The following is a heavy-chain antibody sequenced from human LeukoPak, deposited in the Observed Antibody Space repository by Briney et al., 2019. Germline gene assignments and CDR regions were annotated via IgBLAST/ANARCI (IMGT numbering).Heavy chain of an antibody. V-gene: IGHV4-61*02. J-gene: IGHJ4*02. D-gene: IGHD1-1*01. CDR3: ARGTGTTNFDY. Sequence: PSETLSLTCTVSGGSVSSGSYYWRWIRQPAGKGLEWIGRIYRSGSTIYPSGTTHYNPSLKSRVTISVDTSKNQFSLKVDSVTAADAAVYFCARGTGTTNFDYWGQGTLVTVSS. CDR1: GGSVSSGSYY. CDR2: IYRSGSTIYPSGTT.